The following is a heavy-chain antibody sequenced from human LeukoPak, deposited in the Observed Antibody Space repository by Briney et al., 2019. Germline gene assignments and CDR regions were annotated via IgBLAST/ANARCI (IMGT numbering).Heavy chain of an antibody. CDR2: FDPEDGEA. Sequence: ASVKVSCKVSGYTLTELSMHWVRQAPGKGLERMGGFDPEDGEAIYAQKFQGRVTMTEDTSTDTAYMELSSLRSEDTAVYYCATGDTTVTGTYYFDYWGQGTLVTVSS. D-gene: IGHD4-17*01. CDR1: GYTLTELS. J-gene: IGHJ4*02. CDR3: ATGDTTVTGTYYFDY. V-gene: IGHV1-24*01.